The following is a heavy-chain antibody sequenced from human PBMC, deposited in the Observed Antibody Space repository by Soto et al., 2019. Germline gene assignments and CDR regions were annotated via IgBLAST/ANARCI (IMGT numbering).Heavy chain of an antibody. V-gene: IGHV3-30*03. D-gene: IGHD4-17*01. CDR1: GFTFSSYG. CDR3: AADTVTTTGWYFDL. CDR2: ISYDGSNK. Sequence: QVQLVESGGGVVQPGRSLRLSCAASGFTFSSYGMHWVRQAPGKGLEWVAVISYDGSNKYYADSVKGRFTISRDNSKNTVYLQMNSLRAEDTAVYYCAADTVTTTGWYFDLWGRGTLVTVSS. J-gene: IGHJ2*01.